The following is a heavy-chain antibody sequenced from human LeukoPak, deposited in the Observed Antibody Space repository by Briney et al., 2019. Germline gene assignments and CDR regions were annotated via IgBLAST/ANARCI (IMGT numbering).Heavy chain of an antibody. J-gene: IGHJ6*02. Sequence: SETLSLTCAVYGGSFSGYYWSWIRQPPGKGLEWIGEINHSGSTNYNPSLKSQVTISVDTSKNQFSLKLSSVTAADTAVYYCARGSADYSNYPRLYYYYYGMNVWGQGTTVTVSS. CDR1: GGSFSGYY. V-gene: IGHV4-34*01. D-gene: IGHD4-11*01. CDR3: ARGSADYSNYPRLYYYYYGMNV. CDR2: INHSGST.